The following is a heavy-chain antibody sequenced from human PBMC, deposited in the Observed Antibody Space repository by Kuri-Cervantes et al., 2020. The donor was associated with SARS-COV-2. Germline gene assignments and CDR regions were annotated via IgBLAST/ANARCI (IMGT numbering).Heavy chain of an antibody. V-gene: IGHV2-5*01. D-gene: IGHD2-15*01. CDR2: IYWNDDK. J-gene: IGHJ5*02. CDR1: GFSLSTSRLG. Sequence: SGPTLVKPTETLTLTCAVSGFSLSTSRLGVGWIRQPPGKALEWLALIYWNDDKRYSPSLRSRLTITKDTSKNQVVLTMTNMDPVDTATYYCTKAATPNWFDPWGQGALVTVSS. CDR3: TKAATPNWFDP.